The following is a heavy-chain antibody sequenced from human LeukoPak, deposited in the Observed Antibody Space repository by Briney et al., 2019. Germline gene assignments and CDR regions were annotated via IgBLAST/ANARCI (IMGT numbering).Heavy chain of an antibody. D-gene: IGHD4-23*01. J-gene: IGHJ3*02. CDR3: AKARTTVVTWAAFDI. CDR1: GFTFSSYG. V-gene: IGHV3-30*02. Sequence: GGSLRLSCAASGFTFSSYGMHWVRQAPGKGLEWVAFIRYDGSNKYYADSVKGRFTVSRDNSKNTLYLQMNSLRAEDTAVYYCAKARTTVVTWAAFDIWGQGTMVTVSS. CDR2: IRYDGSNK.